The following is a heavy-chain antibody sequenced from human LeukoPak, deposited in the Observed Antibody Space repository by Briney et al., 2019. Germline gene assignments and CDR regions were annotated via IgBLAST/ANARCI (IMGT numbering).Heavy chain of an antibody. V-gene: IGHV1-18*01. CDR2: ISVYSGDT. Sequence: ASVKVSCKASGYTFPNYGFTWGRQAPGQGLEWMGGISVYSGDTSYAQTLQGRVTMTTDTSTTTVYMELRSLRSDDTAVYYCARGLQENLAWLQAFSAFDIWGQGTMVTVSS. CDR1: GYTFPNYG. D-gene: IGHD5-12*01. CDR3: ARGLQENLAWLQAFSAFDI. J-gene: IGHJ3*02.